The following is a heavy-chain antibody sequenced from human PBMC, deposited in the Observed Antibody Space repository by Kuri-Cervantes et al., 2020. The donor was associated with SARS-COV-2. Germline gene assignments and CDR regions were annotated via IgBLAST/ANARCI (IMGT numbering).Heavy chain of an antibody. CDR3: ARGYYDTLTASHWYFDL. CDR1: GDSISSYY. CDR2: IYYSGST. D-gene: IGHD3-9*01. V-gene: IGHV4-59*01. Sequence: SETLSLTCTVSGDSISSYYWSWIRQPPGKGLEWIGYIYYSGSTKYNPSPKSRVTMSVDTSKDQFSLRLKSVTAADTAVYCCARGYYDTLTASHWYFDLWGRGTLVTVSS. J-gene: IGHJ2*01.